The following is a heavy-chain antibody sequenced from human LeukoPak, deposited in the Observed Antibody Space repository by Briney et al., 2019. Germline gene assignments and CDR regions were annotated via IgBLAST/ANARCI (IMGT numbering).Heavy chain of an antibody. CDR3: ARGKSIAARIYHY. D-gene: IGHD6-6*01. CDR2: INHSGST. V-gene: IGHV4-34*01. Sequence: PSETLSLTCAVYGGSFSGYYWSWIRQPPGKGLEWIGEINHSGSTNYNPSLKSRVTISVDTSKNQFSLKLSSVTAADTAVYYCARGKSIAARIYHYWGQGTLVTVSS. J-gene: IGHJ4*02. CDR1: GGSFSGYY.